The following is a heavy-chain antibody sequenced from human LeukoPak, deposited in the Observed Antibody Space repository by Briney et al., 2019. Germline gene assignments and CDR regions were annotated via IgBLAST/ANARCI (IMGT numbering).Heavy chain of an antibody. D-gene: IGHD4-17*01. CDR2: LYYSGST. Sequence: SETLSLTCTVSGGSISSYYWSWIRQPPGKELEWIGYLYYSGSTNYNPSFKSRVTMSVDTSKNQFSLKLNSMTAADTAVYFCARGRYNDYGIDYWGQGTLATVSS. CDR3: ARGRYNDYGIDY. CDR1: GGSISSYY. J-gene: IGHJ4*02. V-gene: IGHV4-59*01.